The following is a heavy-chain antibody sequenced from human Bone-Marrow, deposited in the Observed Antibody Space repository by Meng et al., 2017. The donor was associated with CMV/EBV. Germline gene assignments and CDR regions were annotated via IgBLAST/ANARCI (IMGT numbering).Heavy chain of an antibody. CDR1: GFTFSSYS. D-gene: IGHD3-3*01. J-gene: IGHJ5*02. V-gene: IGHV3-48*04. Sequence: GSLRLSCAASGFTFSSYSMNWVRQAPGKGLEWVSYISSSSSTIYYADSVKGRFTISRDNAKNSLYLQMNSLRAEDTAVYYCAREAPYYDFWSGYYGDYNWFDPWGQGTLVTVSS. CDR2: ISSSSSTI. CDR3: AREAPYYDFWSGYYGDYNWFDP.